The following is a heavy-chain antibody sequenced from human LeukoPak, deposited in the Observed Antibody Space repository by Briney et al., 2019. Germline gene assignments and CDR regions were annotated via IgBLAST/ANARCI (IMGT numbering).Heavy chain of an antibody. CDR1: GFTFSSYG. D-gene: IGHD6-13*01. V-gene: IGHV3-30*18. J-gene: IGHJ4*02. CDR3: AKQGGYSSSWYFDY. Sequence: GGSLRLSCAASGFTFSSYGMHWVRQAPGKGLAGVAVISYDGSNKYYADSVKGRFTISRDNSKNTLYLQMNSLRAEDTAVYYCAKQGGYSSSWYFDYWGQGTLVTVSS. CDR2: ISYDGSNK.